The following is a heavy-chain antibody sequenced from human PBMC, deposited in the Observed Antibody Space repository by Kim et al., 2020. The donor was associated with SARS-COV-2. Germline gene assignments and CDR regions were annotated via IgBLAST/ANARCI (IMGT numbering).Heavy chain of an antibody. Sequence: NPSLKSRVTISVDTSKNQFSLKLSSVTAADTAVYYCARSNTYDSSGYYSNWGQGTLVTVSS. J-gene: IGHJ4*02. V-gene: IGHV4-34*01. CDR3: ARSNTYDSSGYYSN. D-gene: IGHD3-22*01.